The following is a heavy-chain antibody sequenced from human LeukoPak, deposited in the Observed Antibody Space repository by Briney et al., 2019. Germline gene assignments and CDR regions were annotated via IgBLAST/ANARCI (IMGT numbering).Heavy chain of an antibody. Sequence: GASVKVSCKASGYTFTSYAMHWVRQAPGQRLEWMGWINAGNGNTKYSQKFQGRVTITRDTSASTAYMELSSLRSEDTAVYYCARPRFREGAFDIWGQGTMVTVSS. CDR1: GYTFTSYA. J-gene: IGHJ3*02. V-gene: IGHV1-3*01. CDR2: INAGNGNT. CDR3: ARPRFREGAFDI. D-gene: IGHD3-16*01.